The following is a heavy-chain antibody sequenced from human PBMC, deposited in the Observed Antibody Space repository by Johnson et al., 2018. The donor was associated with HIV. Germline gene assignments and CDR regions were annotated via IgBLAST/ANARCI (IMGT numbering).Heavy chain of an antibody. CDR3: AMGIGWILDY. Sequence: VQLVESGGGLVQPGGSLRVSCVASGFTSDIFSMHWVRQAPGKGLEWVANINGEGSAKYVDSVRGRFTISRGNAKHSMFLLMKNLRAEDTAVYYCAMGIGWILDYWGHGVPVTVSS. D-gene: IGHD6-19*01. V-gene: IGHV3-7*01. CDR1: GFTSDIFS. CDR2: INGEGSA. J-gene: IGHJ4*01.